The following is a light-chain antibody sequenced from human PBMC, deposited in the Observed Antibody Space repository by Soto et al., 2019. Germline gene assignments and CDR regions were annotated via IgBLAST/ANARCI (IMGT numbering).Light chain of an antibody. Sequence: DIQMTKSQSSLSAFVGDRVTITCRASQGFKYDLAWYQQKPGKAPKRMIYAASSLQRGAPSRFSRSVSGTEFTLTISSLQPEDFATYYCLQHNNYPLTFGQGTKVEIK. CDR1: QGFKYD. J-gene: IGKJ1*01. V-gene: IGKV1-17*01. CDR3: LQHNNYPLT. CDR2: AAS.